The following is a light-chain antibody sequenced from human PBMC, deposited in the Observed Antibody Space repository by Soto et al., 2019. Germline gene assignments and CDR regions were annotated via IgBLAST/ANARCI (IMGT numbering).Light chain of an antibody. V-gene: IGKV3-11*01. J-gene: IGKJ1*01. CDR2: DAS. CDR3: QQRRYWPVT. CDR1: QSVSSY. Sequence: EIVFTQSPAILSMSPGEKATLSFRASQSVSSYFAWYKQKPGQAPRLLIYDASNRATGVPARFSGSGSGTDFTLTISSLEPEDFAVYYCQQRRYWPVTFGQGTKV.